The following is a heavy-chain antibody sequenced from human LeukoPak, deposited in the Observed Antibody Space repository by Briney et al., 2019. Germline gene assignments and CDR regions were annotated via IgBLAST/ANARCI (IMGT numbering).Heavy chain of an antibody. J-gene: IGHJ4*02. Sequence: PSQTLSLTCTVSGGSISSGGYYWSWIRQPPGKGLEWIGYIYYSGSTNYNPSLKSRVTISVDTSKNQFSLKLSSVTAADTAVYYCARAKGWPVYYFDYWGQGTLVTVSS. CDR2: IYYSGST. CDR3: ARAKGWPVYYFDY. CDR1: GGSISSGGYY. D-gene: IGHD2-15*01. V-gene: IGHV4-61*08.